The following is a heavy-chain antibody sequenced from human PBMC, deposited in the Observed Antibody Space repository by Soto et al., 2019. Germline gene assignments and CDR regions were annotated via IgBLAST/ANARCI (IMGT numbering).Heavy chain of an antibody. CDR2: IYYSGST. CDR3: ARVWGGAFDF. CDR1: GGSVSSASYY. Sequence: PSETLSLTCTVSGGSVSSASYYWSWIRQPPGKGLEWIGYIYYSGSTNYNPSLKSRVTISVDTSKNQFSLKLSSVTAADTAVYKCARVWGGAFDFWCQGIMVNVS. V-gene: IGHV4-61*01. J-gene: IGHJ3*01. D-gene: IGHD3-10*01.